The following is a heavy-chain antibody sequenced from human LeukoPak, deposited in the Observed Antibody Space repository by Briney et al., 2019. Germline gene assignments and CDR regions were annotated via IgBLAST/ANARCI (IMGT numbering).Heavy chain of an antibody. CDR1: GGTFSSYT. J-gene: IGHJ6*03. Sequence: ASVKVSCKASGGTFSSYTISWVRQAPGQGLEWMGRIIPILGIANYAQKFQGRVTFTADESTSTAYMELSSLRSEDTAVYYCASGLYSSSWTGTYGAYYYYYMDVWGKGTTVTVSS. CDR3: ASGLYSSSWTGTYGAYYYYYMDV. CDR2: IIPILGIA. V-gene: IGHV1-69*02. D-gene: IGHD6-13*01.